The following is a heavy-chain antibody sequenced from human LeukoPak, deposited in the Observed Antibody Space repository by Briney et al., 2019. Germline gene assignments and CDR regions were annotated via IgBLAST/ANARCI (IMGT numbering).Heavy chain of an antibody. CDR1: GFTFSSYS. Sequence: PGGSLRLSCAASGFTFSSYSMNWVRQAPGKGLEWVSSISSSSSYIYYADSVKGRFTISRDNAKNSLYLQMNSLRAEDTAVYYCARDRYSDWLLWVPDYWGQGTLVTVSS. V-gene: IGHV3-21*01. J-gene: IGHJ4*02. CDR2: ISSSSSYI. D-gene: IGHD3-9*01. CDR3: ARDRYSDWLLWVPDY.